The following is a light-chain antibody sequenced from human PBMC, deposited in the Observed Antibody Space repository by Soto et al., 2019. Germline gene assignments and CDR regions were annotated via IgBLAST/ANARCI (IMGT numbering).Light chain of an antibody. V-gene: IGLV2-14*03. CDR2: DVS. CDR1: SSDVGGFDH. CDR3: NSFTTTNTYV. Sequence: QSALTQPASVSGSPGQSITISCTGASSDVGGFDHVSWYQQHPGKVPRLLIYDVSSRPSGVSDRFSCSKSGNTASLTISGLQAEDEADYYCNSFTTTNTYVFGTGTKVTVL. J-gene: IGLJ1*01.